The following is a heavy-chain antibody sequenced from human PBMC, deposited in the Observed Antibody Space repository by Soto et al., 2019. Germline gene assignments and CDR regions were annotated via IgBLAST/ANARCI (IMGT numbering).Heavy chain of an antibody. Sequence: PSETLSLTCTVSGGSISSYYWSWIRQPPGKGLEWIGYIYYSGSTNYNPSLKSRVTISVDTSKNQFSLKLSSVTAADTAVYYCARTRVSCYSSQEAYSFDYRCPGPLLTLSA. CDR3: ARTRVSCYSSQEAYSFDY. CDR2: IYYSGST. J-gene: IGHJ4*02. CDR1: GGSISSYY. V-gene: IGHV4-59*01. D-gene: IGHD3-3*01.